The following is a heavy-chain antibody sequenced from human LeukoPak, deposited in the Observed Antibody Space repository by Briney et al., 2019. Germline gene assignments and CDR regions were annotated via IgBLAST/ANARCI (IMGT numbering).Heavy chain of an antibody. V-gene: IGHV1-2*02. J-gene: IGHJ1*01. Sequence: ASVKVSCKASGYTFTGYYMHWVRQAPGQGLEWMGWINPNSGGTNYAQKFQGRVTMTRDTSISTAYMELSRLRSDDTAVYYCAREAYSGSYAHFTTSAEYFQHRGQGTLVTVSS. D-gene: IGHD1-26*01. CDR1: GYTFTGYY. CDR2: INPNSGGT. CDR3: AREAYSGSYAHFTTSAEYFQH.